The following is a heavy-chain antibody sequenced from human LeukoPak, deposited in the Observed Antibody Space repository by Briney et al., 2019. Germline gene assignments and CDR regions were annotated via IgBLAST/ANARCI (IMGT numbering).Heavy chain of an antibody. Sequence: SGGSLRLSCAASGFTFSSYSMNWVRQAPGKGLEWVSSISSSSSYIYYADSVKGRFTISRDNAKNSLYLQMNSLRAEDTAVYYCARLGYCSGGSCRALASWGQGTLVTVSS. CDR3: ARLGYCSGGSCRALAS. CDR2: ISSSSSYI. CDR1: GFTFSSYS. V-gene: IGHV3-21*01. D-gene: IGHD2-15*01. J-gene: IGHJ4*02.